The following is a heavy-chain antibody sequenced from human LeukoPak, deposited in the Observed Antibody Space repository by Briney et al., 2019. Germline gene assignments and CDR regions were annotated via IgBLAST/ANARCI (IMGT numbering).Heavy chain of an antibody. D-gene: IGHD2-21*01. J-gene: IGHJ4*02. V-gene: IGHV4-59*01. CDR3: AKGEGDY. CDR2: IYDSGNT. Sequence: SETLSLTCIVSGTSMSGYYWTWIRQPPGKGLEWIGYIYDSGNTNYNPSLKSRVTISVDTSKNQLSLKVRSVTAADTAVYYCAKGEGDYWGQGTLVTVSS. CDR1: GTSMSGYY.